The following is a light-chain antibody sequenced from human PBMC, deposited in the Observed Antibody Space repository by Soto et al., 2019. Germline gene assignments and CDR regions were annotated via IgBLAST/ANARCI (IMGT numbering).Light chain of an antibody. V-gene: IGKV3-20*01. CDR1: QNIRGNE. Sequence: EVVLTQSPGTLSLSPGERATLSCRASQNIRGNELAWYQQKPGQAPRLLIYRGSSRATGIPDRFSGRGSGPEFTLTSSSLEPDDFAVYYCQEYGPSAPWTFGQGTKVEIK. J-gene: IGKJ1*01. CDR2: RGS. CDR3: QEYGPSAPWT.